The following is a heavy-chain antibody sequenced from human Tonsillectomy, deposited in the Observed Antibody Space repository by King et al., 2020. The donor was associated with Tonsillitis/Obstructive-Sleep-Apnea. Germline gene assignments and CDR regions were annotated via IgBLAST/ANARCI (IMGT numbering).Heavy chain of an antibody. CDR1: GFTFSSYG. Sequence: VQLVESGGGLVQPGGSLRLSCAASGFTFSSYGMHWVRQAPGKGLVWVSRINSDGSSTSYADSVKGRFTISRDNAKNTLYLQMNSLRAEDTAVYYCARAGIFGRRAAGQNWFDPWGQGTLVTVSP. J-gene: IGHJ5*02. CDR2: INSDGSST. CDR3: ARAGIFGRRAAGQNWFDP. V-gene: IGHV3-74*01. D-gene: IGHD3-3*01.